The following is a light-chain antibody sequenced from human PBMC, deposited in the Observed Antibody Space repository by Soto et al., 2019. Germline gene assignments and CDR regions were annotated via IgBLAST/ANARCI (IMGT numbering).Light chain of an antibody. CDR3: AAWDDSLNAPYV. V-gene: IGLV1-44*01. CDR1: SSNIGSNT. CDR2: SNN. J-gene: IGLJ1*01. Sequence: QSVLTQPPSASGTPGQRVTISCSGSSSNIGSNTVNWYQQLPGTAPKLLIYSNNQRPSGVPDRFSGSKSGTSASLAISGLQSEDAADYYCAAWDDSLNAPYVFGTGTKLTVL.